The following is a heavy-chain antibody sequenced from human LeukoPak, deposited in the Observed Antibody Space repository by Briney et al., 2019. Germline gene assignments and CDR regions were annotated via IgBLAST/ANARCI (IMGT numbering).Heavy chain of an antibody. J-gene: IGHJ3*02. CDR2: INPNSGGT. V-gene: IGHV1-2*02. Sequence: GASVKVSCKASGYTFTGYYMHWVRQASGQGLEWMGWINPNSGGTNYAQKFQGRVTMTRDTSISTAYMELSRLRSDDTAVYYCARDPNGVDAFDIWGQGTMVTVSS. CDR3: ARDPNGVDAFDI. CDR1: GYTFTGYY. D-gene: IGHD2-8*01.